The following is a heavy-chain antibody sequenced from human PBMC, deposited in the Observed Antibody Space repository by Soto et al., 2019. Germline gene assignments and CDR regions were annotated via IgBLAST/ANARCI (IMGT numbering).Heavy chain of an antibody. CDR2: IKCDGGGK. D-gene: IGHD3-3*01. J-gene: IGHJ4*01. CDR1: GFSFSSYW. CDR3: ARDGGVCARTSFCLDY. V-gene: IGHV3-7*01. Sequence: PWGSLRLSCAASGFSFSSYWMPWVFHAPGKGLEWVAVIKCDGGGKYYADSVKGRFTIASDNAKNSVILQMNSLGVDDTAIYYCARDGGVCARTSFCLDYWGHGTLVTVSS.